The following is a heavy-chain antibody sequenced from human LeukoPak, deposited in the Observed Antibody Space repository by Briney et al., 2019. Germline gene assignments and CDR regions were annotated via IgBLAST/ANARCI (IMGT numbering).Heavy chain of an antibody. CDR3: ARRYSYGLFDY. D-gene: IGHD5-18*01. Sequence: GESLKISCKGSGYSINNYWIAWVRQMPGKGLEWMGIIYPADSDIRYSPSFQGQVTISADKSISTAYLQWNSLKASDTAMYYCARRYSYGLFDYWGQGTLVTVSS. J-gene: IGHJ4*02. V-gene: IGHV5-51*01. CDR1: GYSINNYW. CDR2: IYPADSDI.